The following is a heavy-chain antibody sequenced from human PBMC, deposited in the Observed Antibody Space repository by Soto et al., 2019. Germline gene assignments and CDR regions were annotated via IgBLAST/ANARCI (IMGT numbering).Heavy chain of an antibody. V-gene: IGHV4-30-2*01. CDR2: IYHSGST. CDR3: ARVPDY. J-gene: IGHJ4*02. Sequence: QLQLQESGSGLVKPSQTLSLTCAVSGGSMSSGGYSWSWIRQPPGKGMEWIGYIYHSGSTYYNPSLRSRVTTTIDRSKNQFSLKLSSMTAADTAVYYCARVPDYRGQGTLVTVSS. CDR1: GGSMSSGGYS.